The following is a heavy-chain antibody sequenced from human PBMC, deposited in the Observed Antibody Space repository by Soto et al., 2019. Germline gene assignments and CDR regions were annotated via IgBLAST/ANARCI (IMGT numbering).Heavy chain of an antibody. V-gene: IGHV3-30*04. D-gene: IGHD2-15*01. CDR1: GFTFPTYA. J-gene: IGHJ4*02. CDR3: ARDQCFGGGRSCYYFDF. CDR2: ISSDGRGK. Sequence: PGGSLRLSCAASGFTFPTYAIHWVRQAPGQGLEWVAVISSDGRGKYYADSVKGRFTIPRDNSKNTLYLQINSLRSDDTAVYYCARDQCFGGGRSCYYFDFWGQGTLVTVSS.